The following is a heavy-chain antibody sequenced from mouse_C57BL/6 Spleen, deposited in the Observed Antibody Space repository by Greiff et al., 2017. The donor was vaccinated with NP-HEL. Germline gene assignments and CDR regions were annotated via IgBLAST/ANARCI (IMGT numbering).Heavy chain of an antibody. CDR2: IDPSDSYT. V-gene: IGHV1-59*01. Sequence: QVQLQQPGAELVRPGTSVKLSCKASGYTFTSYWMHWAKQRPGQGLEWIGVIDPSDSYTNYNQKFKGKATLTVDTSSSTAYMQLSSLTSEDSAVYYCARPSGSSDWYFDVWGTGTTVTVSS. CDR1: GYTFTSYW. D-gene: IGHD1-1*01. CDR3: ARPSGSSDWYFDV. J-gene: IGHJ1*03.